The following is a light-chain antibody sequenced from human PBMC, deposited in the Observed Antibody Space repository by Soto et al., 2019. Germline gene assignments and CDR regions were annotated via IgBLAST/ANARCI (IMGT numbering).Light chain of an antibody. V-gene: IGLV2-14*01. CDR1: SSDVGGYNY. CDR2: EVS. CDR3: SSYTSSSKNV. J-gene: IGLJ1*01. Sequence: QSVLTQPASVSGFPGQSITISCTGTSSDVGGYNYVSWYQQHPGKAPKLMIYEVSNRPSGVSNRFSGPKSGNTASLTISGLQAEDEADYYCSSYTSSSKNVFGTGTKLTVL.